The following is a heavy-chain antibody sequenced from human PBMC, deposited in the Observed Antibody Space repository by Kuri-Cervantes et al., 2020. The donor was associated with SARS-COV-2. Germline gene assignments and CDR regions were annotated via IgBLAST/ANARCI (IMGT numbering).Heavy chain of an antibody. D-gene: IGHD2-15*01. J-gene: IGHJ3*02. Sequence: SVKVSCKASGGTFSSYAISWVRQAPGQGLEWMGGIIPILGIANYAQKFQGRVTITADKSTSTAYMELSSLRSEDTAVYYCATTAGYCSGGSCSPDAFDIWGQGTMVTVSS. CDR2: IIPILGIA. V-gene: IGHV1-69*10. CDR3: ATTAGYCSGGSCSPDAFDI. CDR1: GGTFSSYA.